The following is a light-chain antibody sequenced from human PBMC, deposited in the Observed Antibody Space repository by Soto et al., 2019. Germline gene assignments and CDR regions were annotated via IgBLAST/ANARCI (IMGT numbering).Light chain of an antibody. CDR3: QAWDSNTVV. V-gene: IGLV3-1*01. CDR2: QDS. Sequence: SYELTQPPSVSVSPGQTASITCSADKLGDKYAYWYQQKPGLSPVLVIYQDSKRPSGIPERLSGSNSGNTATLTISGTQPMDEADYYCQAWDSNTVVFGGGTQLTVL. J-gene: IGLJ3*02. CDR1: KLGDKY.